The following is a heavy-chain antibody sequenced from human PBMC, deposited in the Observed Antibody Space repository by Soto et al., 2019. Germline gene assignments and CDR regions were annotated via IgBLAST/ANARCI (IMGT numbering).Heavy chain of an antibody. J-gene: IGHJ6*01. D-gene: IGHD3-3*01. CDR2: MNPNSGNT. V-gene: IGHV1-8*01. Sequence: ASVKICCKASGSTFTSYDINWVRQATGQGLEKIRWMNPNSGNTGYAQKFQGRVTMTRNTSISTAYMELSSLRSEDTAVYYCARAVGSKTIFGVVITTKYYSHLLVCGQAITVAGSS. CDR3: ARAVGSKTIFGVVITTKYYSHLLV. CDR1: GSTFTSYD.